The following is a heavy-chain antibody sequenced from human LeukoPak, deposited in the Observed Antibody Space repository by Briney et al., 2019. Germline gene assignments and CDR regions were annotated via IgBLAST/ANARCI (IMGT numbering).Heavy chain of an antibody. CDR3: ARGRYFDWLLPDYYYYGMDV. CDR1: GYTFTGYY. Sequence: GASVKVSCKASGYTFTGYYMHWVRQAPGQGLEWMGWINPNSGGTNYAQKFQGRVTMTRDTSISTAYMELSRLRSDDTAVYYCARGRYFDWLLPDYYYYGMDVWGQGTTVTVSS. V-gene: IGHV1-2*02. CDR2: INPNSGGT. J-gene: IGHJ6*02. D-gene: IGHD3-9*01.